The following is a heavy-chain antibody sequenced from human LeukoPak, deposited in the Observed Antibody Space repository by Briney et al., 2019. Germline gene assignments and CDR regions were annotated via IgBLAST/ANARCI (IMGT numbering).Heavy chain of an antibody. Sequence: SETLSLTCTVSGGSITNNNCYWGWVRQPPGKGLGWIASIYYSGSSYYNPSLKSRVTMSVDTSKNQFSLKLSSVTAADTAVYFCGGINYSNFFDYWGQGNLVSVSS. CDR2: IYYSGSS. CDR1: GGSITNNNCY. D-gene: IGHD4-11*01. V-gene: IGHV4-39*07. J-gene: IGHJ4*02. CDR3: GGINYSNFFDY.